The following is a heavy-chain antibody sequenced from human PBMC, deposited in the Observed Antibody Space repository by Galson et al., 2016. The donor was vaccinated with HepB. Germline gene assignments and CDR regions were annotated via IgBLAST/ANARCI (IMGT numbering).Heavy chain of an antibody. D-gene: IGHD5-18*01. V-gene: IGHV3-9*01. CDR3: ASLGAGYFYVQVDN. CDR2: ISWNGGNI. J-gene: IGHJ4*02. Sequence: SLRLSCAASGFTFDDYAMHWVRQAPGKGLEWVSGISWNGGNIGYADSVKGRFTISRDNAKNSLYLKMSSLRAEETALYFCASLGAGYFYVQVDNGGQGTLVTVSS. CDR1: GFTFDDYA.